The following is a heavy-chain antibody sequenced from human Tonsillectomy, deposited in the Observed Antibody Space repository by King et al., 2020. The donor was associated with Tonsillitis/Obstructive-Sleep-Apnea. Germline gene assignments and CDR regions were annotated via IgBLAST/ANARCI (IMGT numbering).Heavy chain of an antibody. CDR3: AKDRAQWGLRVDY. V-gene: IGHV3-30*01. J-gene: IGHJ4*02. Sequence: VQLVESGGGVVLPGRSLRLSCAASGFSFDSYTMHWVRQAPGKGLEWVAVISHDGSSESYADSVRGRFTISRDNSESTLYLQMDSLRAEDTALYYCAKDRAQWGLRVDYGGQGTRVGVSP. CDR1: GFSFDSYT. CDR2: ISHDGSSE. D-gene: IGHD1-26*01.